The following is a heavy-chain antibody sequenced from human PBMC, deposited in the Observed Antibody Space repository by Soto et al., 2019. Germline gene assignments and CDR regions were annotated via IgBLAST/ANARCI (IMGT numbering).Heavy chain of an antibody. J-gene: IGHJ4*02. CDR2: IKQDGSEK. Sequence: EVQLVESGGGLVQPGGSLRLSCAASGFTFSSYWMTWVRQAPGKGLQWVANIKQDGSEKDYVDSVKGRFTISRDNAQNSLYLQMTSLRAEDTAVYYCARVIPTTAAGTDYWGQGTLVTVSS. CDR1: GFTFSSYW. D-gene: IGHD6-13*01. V-gene: IGHV3-7*05. CDR3: ARVIPTTAAGTDY.